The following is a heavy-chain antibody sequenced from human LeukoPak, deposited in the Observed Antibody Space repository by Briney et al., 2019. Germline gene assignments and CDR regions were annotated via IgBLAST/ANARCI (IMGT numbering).Heavy chain of an antibody. CDR2: ISGGGSTI. Sequence: GGSLRLSCAASGSRFNNFAMSWVRQAPGKGLEWVSAISGGGSTIFYADSVKGRFTVSRDNSGNTLFLQMHSLRAEDTAQYYCAKAAMDTTYFDSWGQGTLVTVSS. CDR1: GSRFNNFA. D-gene: IGHD5-18*01. CDR3: AKAAMDTTYFDS. V-gene: IGHV3-23*01. J-gene: IGHJ4*02.